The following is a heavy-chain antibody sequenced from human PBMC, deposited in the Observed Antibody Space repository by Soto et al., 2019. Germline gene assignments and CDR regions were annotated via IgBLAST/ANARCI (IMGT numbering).Heavy chain of an antibody. J-gene: IGHJ6*02. CDR2: ISYDGNNK. Sequence: QAGGSLRLSCAASGFTFNDFGMHWVRQAPGKGLEWVAVISYDGNNKSYADSVKGRFTISRDNSKNTLYLQMTSLRAEDTAVYYCAKGGRGTYYYYYGMDVWGQGTTVTVSS. V-gene: IGHV3-30*18. CDR3: AKGGRGTYYYYYGMDV. CDR1: GFTFNDFG. D-gene: IGHD1-1*01.